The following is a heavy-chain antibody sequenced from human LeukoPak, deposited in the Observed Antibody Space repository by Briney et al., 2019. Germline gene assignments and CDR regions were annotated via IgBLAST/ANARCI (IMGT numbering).Heavy chain of an antibody. CDR3: ARGDGYNNAFDI. V-gene: IGHV3-53*01. J-gene: IGHJ3*02. D-gene: IGHD5-24*01. CDR1: GSTVSSNY. Sequence: GSLRLSCAASGSTVSSNYMSWVRQAPGKGLEWVSVIYSGGNTYYAESVRGRFTVSRDNSKNTLYLQMNSLRAEDTAVYYCARGDGYNNAFDIWGQGTMVTVSS. CDR2: IYSGGNT.